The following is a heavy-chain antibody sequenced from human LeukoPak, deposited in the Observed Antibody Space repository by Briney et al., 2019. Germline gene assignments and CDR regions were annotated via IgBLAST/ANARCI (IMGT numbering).Heavy chain of an antibody. CDR1: GFTVSNIY. V-gene: IGHV3-53*01. Sequence: GGSLRLSCTASGFTVSNIYMSWVRQAPGEGLEWVSVIYSGGSTYYADSVKGRFTISRDNSKNTLYLQMNSLRAEDTAVYYCARDRPGFGELFDYWGQGTLVTVSS. CDR2: IYSGGST. CDR3: ARDRPGFGELFDY. D-gene: IGHD3-10*01. J-gene: IGHJ4*02.